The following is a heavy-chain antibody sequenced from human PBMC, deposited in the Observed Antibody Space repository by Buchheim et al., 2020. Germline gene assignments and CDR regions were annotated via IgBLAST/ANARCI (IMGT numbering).Heavy chain of an antibody. CDR2: IWYDGSNK. V-gene: IGHV3-33*01. J-gene: IGHJ4*02. Sequence: QVQLVESGGGVVQPGRSLRLSCAASGFTFSSYGMHWVRQAPGKGLEWVAVIWYDGSNKYYADSVQGRFTISRDNSKNTPYLQMNSLRAEDTAVYYCASGVELRPVDYWGQGTL. CDR1: GFTFSSYG. D-gene: IGHD1-7*01. CDR3: ASGVELRPVDY.